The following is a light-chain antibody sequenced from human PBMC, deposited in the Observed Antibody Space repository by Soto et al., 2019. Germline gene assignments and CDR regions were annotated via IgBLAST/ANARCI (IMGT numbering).Light chain of an antibody. Sequence: QAVVTQPPSVSGAPGQRVTISCTGSRSNIGAGYAVHWYQQLPGTAPKLLIYDNTNRPSGVPDRFSASESGTSASLAITGLQSEDEADYYCQSHDTSLSASVFGGGTKVTVL. CDR1: RSNIGAGYA. CDR2: DNT. J-gene: IGLJ2*01. V-gene: IGLV1-40*01. CDR3: QSHDTSLSASV.